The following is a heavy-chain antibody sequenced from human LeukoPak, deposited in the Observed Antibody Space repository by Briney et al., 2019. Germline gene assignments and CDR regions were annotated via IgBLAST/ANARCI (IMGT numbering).Heavy chain of an antibody. Sequence: ASVKVSCKASGYTFTSYGISWVRQAPGQGLEWMGWISAYNGNTNYAQKLQGRVTMTTDTSTSTAYMELRSLRSDDTAVYYCARDRDDIVVVPAATLVAHNWFDPWGQGTLVTVSS. CDR3: ARDRDDIVVVPAATLVAHNWFDP. CDR1: GYTFTSYG. D-gene: IGHD2-2*01. CDR2: ISAYNGNT. V-gene: IGHV1-18*01. J-gene: IGHJ5*02.